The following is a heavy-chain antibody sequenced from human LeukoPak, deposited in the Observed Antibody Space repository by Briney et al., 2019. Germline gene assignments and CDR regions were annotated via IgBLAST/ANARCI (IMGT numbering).Heavy chain of an antibody. J-gene: IGHJ4*02. CDR3: ARGYSGSRLD. CDR2: AYRNGTT. Sequence: GRSLRLSRPAAGLSVSTEYTSCVRPAAGGGREWVAAAYRNGTTYYAYSVKGRFTISRDNSENTLYFQMNSLRAEDTAVYYCARGYSGSRLDWGQGTLVTVS. D-gene: IGHD3-10*01. CDR1: GLSVSTEY. V-gene: IGHV3-53*01.